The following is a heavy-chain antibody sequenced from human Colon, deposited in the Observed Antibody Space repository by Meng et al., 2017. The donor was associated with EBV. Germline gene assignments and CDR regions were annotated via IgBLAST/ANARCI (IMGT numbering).Heavy chain of an antibody. D-gene: IGHD3-3*02. J-gene: IGHJ4*02. Sequence: QLHLQGSGPGLVKPSETLSLTCTISGGSITSTSSYCGCGRQPPGKGLEWIGSIYYRGSTTYNPSLKRRISMSVDMSKNQFSLKVNSVTAADTAIYYCVISSHNWGQGTLVTVSS. CDR2: IYYRGST. V-gene: IGHV4-39*07. CDR1: GGSITSTSSY. CDR3: VISSHN.